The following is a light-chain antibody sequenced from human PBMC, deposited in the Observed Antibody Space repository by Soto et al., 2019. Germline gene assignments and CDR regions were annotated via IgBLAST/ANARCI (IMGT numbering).Light chain of an antibody. CDR1: SSDIGAYNY. Sequence: QSALTQPASVSGSPGQSITISCTGTSSDIGAYNYVSWYQQHPGKAPKLMIYDVNIRPSGVSKRFSGSKSGNTASLTISGLQAEDEADYYCTSLTTSTTMIFGGGTKVTVL. CDR3: TSLTTSTTMI. V-gene: IGLV2-14*03. CDR2: DVN. J-gene: IGLJ2*01.